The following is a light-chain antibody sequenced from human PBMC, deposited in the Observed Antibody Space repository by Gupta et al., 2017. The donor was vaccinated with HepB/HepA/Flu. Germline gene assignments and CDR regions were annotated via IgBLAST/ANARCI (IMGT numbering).Light chain of an antibody. J-gene: IGKJ4*01. CDR3: QQRFNWPLT. V-gene: IGKV3-11*01. Sequence: EIVLTQSPATLSLSPGERAPLSCRPSQSVSRYLAWYQQKPGQPPSLLVFDASNRATGVPARFSGSGSGTDFTLTISSLEPEDFAVYYCQQRFNWPLTFGGGTRVEIK. CDR1: QSVSRY. CDR2: DAS.